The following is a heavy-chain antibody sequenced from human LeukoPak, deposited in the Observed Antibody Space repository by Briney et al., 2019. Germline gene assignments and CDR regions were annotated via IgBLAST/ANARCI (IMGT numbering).Heavy chain of an antibody. Sequence: PSETLSLTCAVYGGSFSGYYWSWIRQPPGKGLEWIGEINHSGSTNYNPSLKSRVTISVDTSKIQFSLKLSSVTAADTAVYYCARVVDWFDPWGQGTLVTVSS. CDR3: ARVVDWFDP. V-gene: IGHV4-34*01. CDR1: GGSFSGYY. CDR2: INHSGST. D-gene: IGHD2-15*01. J-gene: IGHJ5*02.